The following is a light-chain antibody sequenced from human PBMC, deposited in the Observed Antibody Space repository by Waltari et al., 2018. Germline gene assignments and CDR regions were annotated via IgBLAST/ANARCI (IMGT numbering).Light chain of an antibody. CDR3: QKYGSLPAT. V-gene: IGKV3-20*01. CDR1: QSISRF. CDR2: DAS. Sequence: EIMLTQSPGPLSLSPGERATLSCRASQSISRFLAWYQQKPGQAPRLLIYDASSRATGIPDRFSGSGSGTDFSLTIRLEPEDIAVYYCQKYGSLPATFGQGTKVEIK. J-gene: IGKJ1*01.